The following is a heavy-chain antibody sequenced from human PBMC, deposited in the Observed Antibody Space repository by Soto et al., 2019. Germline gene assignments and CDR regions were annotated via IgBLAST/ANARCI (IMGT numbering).Heavy chain of an antibody. D-gene: IGHD2-2*01. V-gene: IGHV3-30*04. CDR2: ISNDGSNK. CDR3: ARDNTYQPWDYNWFDP. J-gene: IGHJ5*02. CDR1: GLTFSTYS. Sequence: QVKLVESGGGVVQPGRSLRLSCAASGLTFSTYSLHWLRQAPGKGLECVAVISNDGSNKYYADSVKGRFTISRDTSKNTLWLQMNNLRTEDTAVYYCARDNTYQPWDYNWFDPWGQGTLVIVSS.